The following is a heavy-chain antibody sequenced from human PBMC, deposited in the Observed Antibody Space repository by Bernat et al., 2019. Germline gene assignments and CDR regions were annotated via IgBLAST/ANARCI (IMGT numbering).Heavy chain of an antibody. CDR1: GGSISSGSYH. V-gene: IGHV4-39*01. CDR2: VYYSGST. CDR3: ARRKHHDY. J-gene: IGHJ4*02. Sequence: QLQLQESGPGLVKPSETLSLTCTVSGGSISSGSYHWGWIRQPPGKGLEWIGSVYYSGSTYYNPSLKSRVTISVDTSKNQFCLKLSSVTAADTAVYYCARRKHHDYWGQGTLVTVSS.